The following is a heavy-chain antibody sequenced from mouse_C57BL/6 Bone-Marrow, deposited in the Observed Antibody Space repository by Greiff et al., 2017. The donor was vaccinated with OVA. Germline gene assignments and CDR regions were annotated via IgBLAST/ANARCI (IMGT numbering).Heavy chain of an antibody. CDR1: GFTFTDYY. Sequence: EVKLMESGGGLVQPGGSLSLSCAASGFTFTDYYMRWVRQPPGKALEWLGFISNRANGYTTAYSASVKGRFTISRDNYQGIHYRLMNALRAEDSATDYCARYDDDAMDYWGQGTSVTVSS. V-gene: IGHV7-3*01. CDR2: ISNRANGYTT. J-gene: IGHJ4*01. CDR3: ARYDDDAMDY. D-gene: IGHD2-4*01.